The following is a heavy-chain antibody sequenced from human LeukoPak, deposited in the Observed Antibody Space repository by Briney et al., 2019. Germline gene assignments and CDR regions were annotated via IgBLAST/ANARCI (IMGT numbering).Heavy chain of an antibody. CDR1: GGSINSYY. J-gene: IGHJ3*01. CDR2: IYYIGST. D-gene: IGHD3-9*01. Sequence: SETLSLTCTVSGGSINSYYWSWIRQPPGKGLEWIGYIYYIGSTNYNPSLKSRVTISVDTSKNQFSLKLSSVTAADTAVYYCARQGYTNNLGGYFEDKDDGFDLWGQGTMVTVSS. CDR3: ARQGYTNNLGGYFEDKDDGFDL. V-gene: IGHV4-59*01.